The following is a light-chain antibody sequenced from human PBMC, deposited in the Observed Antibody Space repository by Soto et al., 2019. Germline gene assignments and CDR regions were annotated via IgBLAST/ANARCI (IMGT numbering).Light chain of an antibody. CDR2: DVT. CDR1: SSDVGGFNY. Sequence: QSALTQPASVSGSPGQSITISCTGTSSDVGGFNYVSWYQQHPGKAPKLMIYDVTNRPSGVSYRFSGSKSGNKASLTISGLQAEDEADYYCNSYTSSSTYVFGTGTKLTVL. V-gene: IGLV2-14*03. CDR3: NSYTSSSTYV. J-gene: IGLJ1*01.